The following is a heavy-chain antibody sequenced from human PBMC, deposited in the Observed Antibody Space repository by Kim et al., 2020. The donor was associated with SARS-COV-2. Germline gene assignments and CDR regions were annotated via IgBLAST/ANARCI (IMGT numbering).Heavy chain of an antibody. D-gene: IGHD2-15*01. J-gene: IGHJ3*02. CDR3: ARDWDSGGSYAFDI. CDR2: IIPIFGTA. V-gene: IGHV1-69*13. CDR1: GGTFSSYA. Sequence: SVKVSCKASGGTFSSYAISWVRQAPGQGLEWMGGIIPIFGTANYAQKFQGRVTITADESTSTAYMELSSLRSEDTAVYYCARDWDSGGSYAFDIWGQGTMVTVSS.